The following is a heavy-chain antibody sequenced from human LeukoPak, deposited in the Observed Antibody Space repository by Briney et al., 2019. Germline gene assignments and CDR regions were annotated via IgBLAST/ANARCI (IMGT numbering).Heavy chain of an antibody. CDR2: IIPIFGTA. CDR3: ARELKYYYDSSGYYDY. CDR1: GGTFSSYA. J-gene: IGHJ4*02. Sequence: ASAKVSCKASGGTFSSYAISWVRQAPGQGLEWMGRIIPIFGTANYAQKFQGRVTITTDESTSTAYMELSSLRSEDTAVYYCARELKYYYDSSGYYDYWGQGTLVTVSS. V-gene: IGHV1-69*05. D-gene: IGHD3-22*01.